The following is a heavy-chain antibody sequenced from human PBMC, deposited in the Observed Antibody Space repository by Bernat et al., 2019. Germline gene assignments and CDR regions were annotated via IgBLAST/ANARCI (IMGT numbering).Heavy chain of an antibody. D-gene: IGHD2-2*01. CDR3: ARHPRDCTSSSCYLVAFDY. V-gene: IGHV4-39*01. Sequence: QLQLQESGPGLVKPSETLSLTCTVSGGSISSSSYYWGWIRQPPGKGLEWIGSIYYSGSTYYNLSLKSRATISVDTSKNQFSLKLSSVTAADTAVYYCARHPRDCTSSSCYLVAFDYWGQGTLVTVSS. CDR2: IYYSGST. CDR1: GGSISSSSYY. J-gene: IGHJ4*02.